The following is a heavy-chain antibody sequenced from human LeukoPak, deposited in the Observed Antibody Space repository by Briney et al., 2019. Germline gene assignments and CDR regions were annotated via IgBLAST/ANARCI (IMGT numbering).Heavy chain of an antibody. D-gene: IGHD2-8*02. CDR1: GFSISHNY. CDR3: ASHYCTAGSCYFDG. Sequence: GGSLRLSCVVSGFSISHNYMSWVRQAPGKGLEWVSLIYSSGDSYYADSVKGRFIISKDNSKNTVYLRMNTLRAEDTAVYYCASHYCTAGSCYFDGWGQGTLVSVSS. CDR2: IYSSGDS. J-gene: IGHJ4*02. V-gene: IGHV3-53*01.